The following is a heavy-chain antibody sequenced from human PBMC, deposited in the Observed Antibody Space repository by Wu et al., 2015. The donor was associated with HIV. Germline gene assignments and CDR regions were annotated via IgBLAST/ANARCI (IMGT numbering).Heavy chain of an antibody. CDR3: LTAINGVVY. CDR1: GYIFVNQY. D-gene: IGHD2-8*01. CDR2: LSPNNGAT. V-gene: IGHV1-2*02. J-gene: IGHJ4*02. Sequence: VQLVQSVPDVKKPGASVKVSCKASGYIFVNQYMHWVRQAPGQGLEWMGWLSPNNGATNYAQRFQDRVSMTGDTSITTAYMELRRLTSDDTAMYFCLTAINGVVYWGQGTRGHRLL.